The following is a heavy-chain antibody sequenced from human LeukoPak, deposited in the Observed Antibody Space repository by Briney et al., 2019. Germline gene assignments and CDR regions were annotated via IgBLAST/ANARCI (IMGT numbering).Heavy chain of an antibody. CDR1: GVTFSSYW. V-gene: IGHV3-74*01. CDR3: ASGWSGFGVGY. CDR2: ITTDGSST. J-gene: IGHJ4*02. D-gene: IGHD3-3*01. Sequence: GSLRLSCEASGVTFSSYWMHWVRQAPGKGLVWVSRITTDGSSTSYADSVKGRFTISRDNAKNTVYLQMNSLRAEDTAVYYCASGWSGFGVGYWGQGTLVTVSS.